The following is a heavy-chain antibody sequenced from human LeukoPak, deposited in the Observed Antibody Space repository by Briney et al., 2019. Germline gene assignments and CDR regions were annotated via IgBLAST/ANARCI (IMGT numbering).Heavy chain of an antibody. CDR1: GGSISSSSYY. CDR3: ARFGGTTTWFDP. D-gene: IGHD1-26*01. V-gene: IGHV4-39*07. J-gene: IGHJ5*02. CDR2: IYYSGST. Sequence: PSETLSLTCTVSGGSISSSSYYWGWIRQPPGRGVEWIGSIYYSGSTYYNPSRKSRVTISVDTSNNQFSLKLSSVTAADTAVYYCARFGGTTTWFDPWGQGTLVTVSS.